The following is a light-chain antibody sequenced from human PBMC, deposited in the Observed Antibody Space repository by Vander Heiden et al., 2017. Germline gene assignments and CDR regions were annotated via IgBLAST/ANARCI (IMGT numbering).Light chain of an antibody. V-gene: IGLV1-51*02. J-gene: IGLJ1*01. Sequence: QSVLPQPPSVSAAPGQRVTISCSGSSSNIGNNYVSWYQQLPGTAPKFLIYENNKRPSGIPDRFSGSKSGTSATLGITGLETGDEADYYCGAWDSSLTAQVFGTGTKVTVL. CDR2: ENN. CDR3: GAWDSSLTAQV. CDR1: SSNIGNNY.